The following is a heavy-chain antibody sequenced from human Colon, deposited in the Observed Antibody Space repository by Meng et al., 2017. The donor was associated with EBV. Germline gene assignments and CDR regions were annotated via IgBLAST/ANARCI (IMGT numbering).Heavy chain of an antibody. D-gene: IGHD4-17*01. Sequence: QVQMQEAGPGLVKPSWTLSLTCAVSGDSISNNWWSWVRQPPGKGLEWIGEIYHSGTTNYNPSLRSRVTISVDKSKNQFSLQLTSVTAADTAVYYCARNGDYNPGLYWGQGTLVTVSS. CDR2: IYHSGTT. J-gene: IGHJ4*02. V-gene: IGHV4-4*02. CDR1: GDSISNNW. CDR3: ARNGDYNPGLY.